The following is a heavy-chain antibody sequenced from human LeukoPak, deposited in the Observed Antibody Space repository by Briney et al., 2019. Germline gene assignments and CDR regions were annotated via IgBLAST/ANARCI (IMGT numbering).Heavy chain of an antibody. J-gene: IGHJ4*02. Sequence: HPGGSLRLSCAASGFTVSSNYMSWVRQAPGKGLEWVSVIYSGGSTYYADSVKGRFTISRDNSKNTLYLQMNSLRAEDTAVYYCARDGSDSSGYYFPLGYWGQGTLVTVSS. CDR3: ARDGSDSSGYYFPLGY. CDR2: IYSGGST. V-gene: IGHV3-53*01. CDR1: GFTVSSNY. D-gene: IGHD3-22*01.